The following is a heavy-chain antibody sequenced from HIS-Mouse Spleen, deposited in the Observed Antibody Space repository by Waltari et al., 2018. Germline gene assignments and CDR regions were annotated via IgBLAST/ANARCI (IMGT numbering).Heavy chain of an antibody. D-gene: IGHD6-6*01. J-gene: IGHJ4*02. CDR1: GGSISSSSYY. V-gene: IGHV4-39*07. CDR2: IYYSGST. Sequence: QLQLQESGPGLVKPSETLSLTCTVSGGSISSSSYYWGWIRQPPRKGLEWIGGIYYSGSTYYTPSLKSRVTISVDTSTNQFSLKLSSVTAADTAVYYCASRYSSSSQFGYWGQGTLVTVSS. CDR3: ASRYSSSSQFGY.